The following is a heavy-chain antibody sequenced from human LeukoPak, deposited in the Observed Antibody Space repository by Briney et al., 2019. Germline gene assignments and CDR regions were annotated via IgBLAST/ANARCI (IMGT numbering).Heavy chain of an antibody. CDR1: GGSISSYY. Sequence: SETLSLTCTVSGGSISSYYWSWIRQPAGKGLEWIGRICTSGSTNYHPSLMSRVTMSVDTSKNQFSLNLSSVTAADTAVYYCAREGSYRPLDYWGQGTLVTVSS. J-gene: IGHJ4*02. V-gene: IGHV4-4*07. CDR3: AREGSYRPLDY. D-gene: IGHD1-26*01. CDR2: ICTSGST.